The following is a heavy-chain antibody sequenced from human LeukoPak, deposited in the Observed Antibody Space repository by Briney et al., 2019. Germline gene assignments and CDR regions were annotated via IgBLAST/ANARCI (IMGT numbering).Heavy chain of an antibody. D-gene: IGHD1-1*01. J-gene: IGHJ4*02. CDR3: TTVGDNWNDGLDY. CDR1: GFTFSDAW. Sequence: GVSLRLSCAASGFTFSDAWMSWVRQAPGKGLEWVGRIKSKTDGGTTDYAASVKGRFTISRDDSKNTLYLQMNSLKTEDTAVYYCTTVGDNWNDGLDYWGQGTLVTVSS. V-gene: IGHV3-15*01. CDR2: IKSKTDGGTT.